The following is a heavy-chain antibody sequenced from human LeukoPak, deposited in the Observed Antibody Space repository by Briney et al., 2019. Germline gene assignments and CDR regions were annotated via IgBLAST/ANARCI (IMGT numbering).Heavy chain of an antibody. CDR2: FSGSGGNT. CDR1: GFTFSSYA. D-gene: IGHD3-16*01. V-gene: IGHV3-23*01. Sequence: GGSLRLTCAASGFTFSSYAMSWVCQAPGKGLEWVSTFSGSGGNTYYADSVKGRFTISRDNSKNTLYLQMNSLRAEDTAVYYCARDLLPTVGDRPGAHRDYWGQGTLVTVSS. J-gene: IGHJ4*02. CDR3: ARDLLPTVGDRPGAHRDY.